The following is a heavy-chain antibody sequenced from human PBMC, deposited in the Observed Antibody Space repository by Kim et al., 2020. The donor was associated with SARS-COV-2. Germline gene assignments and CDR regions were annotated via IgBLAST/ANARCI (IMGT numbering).Heavy chain of an antibody. CDR3: ARRTEHDAFDI. J-gene: IGHJ3*02. V-gene: IGHV3-30*01. Sequence: KYYADSVKGRFTISRDNSKNTLYLQMNSLRAEDTAVYYCARRTEHDAFDIWGQGTMVTVSS. CDR2: K.